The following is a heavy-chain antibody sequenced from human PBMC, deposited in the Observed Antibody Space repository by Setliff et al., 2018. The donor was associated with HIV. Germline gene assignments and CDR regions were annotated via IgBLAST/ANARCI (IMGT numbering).Heavy chain of an antibody. CDR2: IIPILGIA. D-gene: IGHD2-21*01. V-gene: IGHV1-69*10. Sequence: SVKVSCKASGGTFGSYAISWVRQAPGQGLEWMGGIIPILGIANYAQKFQGRVTITADESTSTAYMELSSLRSEDTAVYYCAGQHGRFSGDYFDYWGQGTLVTVSS. J-gene: IGHJ4*02. CDR1: GGTFGSYA. CDR3: AGQHGRFSGDYFDY.